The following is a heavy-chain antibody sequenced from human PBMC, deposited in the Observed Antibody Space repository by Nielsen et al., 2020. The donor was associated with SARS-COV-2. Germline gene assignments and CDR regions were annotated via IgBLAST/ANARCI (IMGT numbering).Heavy chain of an antibody. V-gene: IGHV4-39*01. CDR2: IYYSGST. CDR1: GGSISSSSYY. D-gene: IGHD3-10*01. CDR3: ARQIWFGEFLGFDP. Sequence: SETLSLTCTVSGGSISSSSYYWGWIRQPPGKGLEWIGSIYYSGSTNYNPSLKSRVTISVDTSKNQFSLKLSSVTAADTAVYYCARQIWFGEFLGFDPWGQGTLVTVSS. J-gene: IGHJ5*02.